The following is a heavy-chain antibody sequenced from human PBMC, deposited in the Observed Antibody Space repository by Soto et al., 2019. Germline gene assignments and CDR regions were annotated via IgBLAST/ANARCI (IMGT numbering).Heavy chain of an antibody. CDR1: GFTFSTYA. CDR2: ISGSDGKT. CDR3: VKDWTGSTCPCMDV. V-gene: IGHV3-23*01. J-gene: IGHJ6*02. D-gene: IGHD2-8*02. Sequence: EVQLLESGGGLVQPGGSLRLSCAASGFTFSTYAMAWVRQAPGKGPEWVSTISGSDGKTYYADSVKGRFTISRDNSKTSLYLQMTSLRALDTAVYYCVKDWTGSTCPCMDVWGQGTTVTVSS.